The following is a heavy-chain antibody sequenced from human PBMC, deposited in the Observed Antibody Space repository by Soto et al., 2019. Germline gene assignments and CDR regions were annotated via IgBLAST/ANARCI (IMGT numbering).Heavy chain of an antibody. CDR3: ARGDPVVVPADFFYGFDY. Sequence: GGSLRLSCAASGFTFSSYSMNWVRQAPGKGLEWVSSISSSSSYKYYADSMKGRFTISRDNAKNSLYLQMNSLRAEDTAVYYCARGDPVVVPADFFYGFDYWGQGSLVAVSS. D-gene: IGHD2-2*01. CDR2: ISSSSSYK. CDR1: GFTFSSYS. V-gene: IGHV3-21*01. J-gene: IGHJ4*02.